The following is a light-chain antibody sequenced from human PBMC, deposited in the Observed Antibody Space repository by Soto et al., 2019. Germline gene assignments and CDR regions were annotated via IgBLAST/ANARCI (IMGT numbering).Light chain of an antibody. CDR3: QVWDTSSDHPV. CDR1: NIGIKD. J-gene: IGLJ2*01. V-gene: IGLV3-21*01. Sequence: SYELTQPPSVSVAPGQTASISCGGNNIGIKDVYWYQQQPGQAPVLVIYDNRDRPSGIPERFSGSNSGNTATLTTSRVEAGDEADYYCQVWDTSSDHPVFGGGTKLTVL. CDR2: DNR.